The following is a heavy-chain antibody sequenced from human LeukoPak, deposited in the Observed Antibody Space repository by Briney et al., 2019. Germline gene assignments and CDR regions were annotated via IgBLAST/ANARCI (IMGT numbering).Heavy chain of an antibody. Sequence: TLSLTCAVYGGSFSGYYWSWIRQPPGKALEWLARINWDDDKYYSTSLKTRLTISKDTSKNQVVLTMTNMDPVDTATYYCVLSVVELDYYGSGSQDYWGQGTLVTVSS. J-gene: IGHJ4*02. CDR1: GGSFSGYY. D-gene: IGHD3-10*01. CDR3: VLSVVELDYYGSGSQDY. CDR2: INWDDDK. V-gene: IGHV2-70*11.